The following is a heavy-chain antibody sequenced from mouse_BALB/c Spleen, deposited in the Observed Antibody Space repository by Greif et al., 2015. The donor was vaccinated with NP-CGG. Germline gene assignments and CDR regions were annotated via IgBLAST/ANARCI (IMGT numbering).Heavy chain of an antibody. J-gene: IGHJ3*01. Sequence: VQLQQSGAELVKPGTSVKLSCKASGYNFTSYWINWVKLRPGQGLEWIGDIYPGSGSTNYNEKFKSKATLTVDTSSSTAYMQLSSLASEDSALYYCARGGYYGYLAYWGQGTLVTVSA. CDR1: GYNFTSYW. CDR2: IYPGSGST. D-gene: IGHD1-2*01. V-gene: IGHV1-55*01. CDR3: ARGGYYGYLAY.